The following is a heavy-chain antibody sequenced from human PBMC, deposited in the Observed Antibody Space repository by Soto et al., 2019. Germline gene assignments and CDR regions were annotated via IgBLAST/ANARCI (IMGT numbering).Heavy chain of an antibody. D-gene: IGHD2-8*01. CDR3: ARGDSTDCSNGVCSFFYNHDMDV. Sequence: ASVKVSCKASGYSFTDYHIHWVRQAPGQGIEWLGRINPKSGGTSTAQKFQGWVTMTTDTSIITASMELTRLTSDDTAIYYCARGDSTDCSNGVCSFFYNHDMDVWGQGTTVTVSS. J-gene: IGHJ6*02. CDR1: GYSFTDYH. CDR2: INPKSGGT. V-gene: IGHV1-2*04.